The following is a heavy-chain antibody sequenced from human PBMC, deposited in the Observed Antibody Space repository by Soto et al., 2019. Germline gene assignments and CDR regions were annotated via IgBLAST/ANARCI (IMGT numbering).Heavy chain of an antibody. CDR3: ARVPDY. J-gene: IGHJ4*02. D-gene: IGHD2-2*01. CDR2: IYHSGST. Sequence: PSETLSLTCTVSGDSISSGGYYWSWIRQHPGKGLEWIGEIYHSGSTNYNPSLKSRVTISVDKSKNQFSLQLSSVTAADTAVYNCARVPDYWGQGILVTVSS. V-gene: IGHV4-39*07. CDR1: GDSISSGGYY.